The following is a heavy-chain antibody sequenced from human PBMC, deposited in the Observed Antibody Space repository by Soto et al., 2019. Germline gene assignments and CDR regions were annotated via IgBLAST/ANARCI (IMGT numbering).Heavy chain of an antibody. V-gene: IGHV4-59*08. D-gene: IGHD5-18*01. CDR3: VRQGYGPLHGLVDV. J-gene: IGHJ6*02. Sequence: SETLSLTCTVSGGSMSGYYWSWIRLPPGKPMEWIGYVHDSWGAAYNPSLRSRVAIDTSKSQFSLSLTSVSATDTAMYYCVRQGYGPLHGLVDVWGQGTTVT. CDR1: GGSMSGYY. CDR2: VHDSWGA.